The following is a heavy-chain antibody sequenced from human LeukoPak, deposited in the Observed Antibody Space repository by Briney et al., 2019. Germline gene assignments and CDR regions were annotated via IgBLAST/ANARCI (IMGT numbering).Heavy chain of an antibody. J-gene: IGHJ4*02. CDR1: SYSISSGYY. CDR2: IYTSGST. V-gene: IGHV4-4*07. D-gene: IGHD4-11*01. Sequence: SETLSLTCAVSSYSISSGYYWSWIRQPAGKGLEWIGRIYTSGSTNYNPSLKSRVTMSVDTSKNQFSLKLSSVTAADTAVYYCARDRSYSNYIDYWGQGTLVTVSS. CDR3: ARDRSYSNYIDY.